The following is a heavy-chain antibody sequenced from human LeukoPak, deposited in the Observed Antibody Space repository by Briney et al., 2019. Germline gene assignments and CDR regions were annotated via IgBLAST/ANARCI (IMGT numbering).Heavy chain of an antibody. CDR3: AKAKEWWNDAGDYFDY. V-gene: IGHV3-23*01. CDR2: ISGGGGST. J-gene: IGHJ4*02. CDR1: GFTFSSYA. D-gene: IGHD1-1*01. Sequence: GGSLRLSCAASGFTFSSYAMSWVRQAPGKGLEWVSAISGGGGSTYYADSVKGRFTISRDNSKNTLYLQMNSLRAEDTAVYYCAKAKEWWNDAGDYFDYWGQGTLVTVSS.